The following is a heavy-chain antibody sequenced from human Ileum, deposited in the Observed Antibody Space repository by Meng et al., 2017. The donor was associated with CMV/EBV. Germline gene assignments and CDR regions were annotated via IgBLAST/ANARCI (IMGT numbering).Heavy chain of an antibody. Sequence: QMPLPESGPGLVKPAATLSLPCTVSGAPISSGSHYCAWIRQSPGKRLEWIGSMLFSEIADYNPSLKSRVTISLDATQTQFSLRLTSVTAADTAVYFCARDLTNNWFYYWGQGTLVTVSS. CDR3: ARDLTNNWFYY. D-gene: IGHD1-1*01. J-gene: IGHJ4*02. CDR1: GAPISSGSHY. CDR2: MLFSEIA. V-gene: IGHV4-39*07.